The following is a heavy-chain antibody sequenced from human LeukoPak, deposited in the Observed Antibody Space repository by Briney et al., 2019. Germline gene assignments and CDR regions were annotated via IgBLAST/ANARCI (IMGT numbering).Heavy chain of an antibody. CDR3: ARDEYCSGGSCDPGYWFDP. J-gene: IGHJ5*02. D-gene: IGHD2-15*01. Sequence: SVKVSCKASGGTFSSYAISWVRQAPGQGLEWMGGIIPIFGTANYAQKFQGRVTITTDESTSTAYMELSSLRSEDTAVYYCARDEYCSGGSCDPGYWFDPWGQGTLVTVSS. CDR1: GGTFSSYA. CDR2: IIPIFGTA. V-gene: IGHV1-69*05.